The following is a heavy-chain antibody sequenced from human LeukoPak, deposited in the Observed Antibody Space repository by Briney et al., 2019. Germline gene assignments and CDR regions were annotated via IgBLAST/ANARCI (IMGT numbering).Heavy chain of an antibody. D-gene: IGHD3-10*01. Sequence: SGPTLVKPTQTLTLTCTFSGFSLSTSGVGVGWIRQPPGKALEWLALIYWDDDKRYSPSLKSRLTITKDTSKNQVVLTMTNMDPVDTATYYCAHCRITGYYGSATGGYYFDYWGQGTLVTVSS. CDR1: GFSLSTSGVG. V-gene: IGHV2-5*02. J-gene: IGHJ4*02. CDR2: IYWDDDK. CDR3: AHCRITGYYGSATGGYYFDY.